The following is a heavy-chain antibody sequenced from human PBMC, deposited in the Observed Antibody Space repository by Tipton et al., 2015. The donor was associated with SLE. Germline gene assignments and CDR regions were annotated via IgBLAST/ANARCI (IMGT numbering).Heavy chain of an antibody. V-gene: IGHV4-39*01. CDR3: ARQGGWYYWYFDL. J-gene: IGHJ2*01. Sequence: TLSLTCTVSSGSLSSSSYYWGWIRQPPGKGLEWIGSIYYSGSTYYNPSLKSRVPISVDTSKNQFSLKLSSVTAADTAVYYCARQGGWYYWYFDLWGRGTLVTVSS. CDR1: SGSLSSSSYY. D-gene: IGHD6-19*01. CDR2: IYYSGST.